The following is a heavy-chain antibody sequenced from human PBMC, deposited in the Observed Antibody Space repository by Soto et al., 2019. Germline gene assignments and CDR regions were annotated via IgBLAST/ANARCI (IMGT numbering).Heavy chain of an antibody. D-gene: IGHD4-17*01. CDR1: GYTFPSYG. V-gene: IGHV1-18*01. CDR3: ARDLEYGDFSDY. J-gene: IGHJ4*02. Sequence: ASVKVACKASGYTFPSYGIGGVRQSPGQGLEWMGWISAYNGNTNYAQKLQGRVTMTTDTSTSTAYMELRSLRSDDTAVYYCARDLEYGDFSDYWGQGTLVTVSS. CDR2: ISAYNGNT.